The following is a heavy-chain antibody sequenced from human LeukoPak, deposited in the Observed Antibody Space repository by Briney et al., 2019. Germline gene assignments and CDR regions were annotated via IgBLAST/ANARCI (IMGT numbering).Heavy chain of an antibody. Sequence: SGGSLRLSCAASGFTFSSYAMSWVRQAPGKGLEWVSAISGSGGSTYYADSVKGRFTISRDNSKNTLYLQMNSLRAEDTAVYYCAKFRQNLWFGELFLPGYFQHWGQGTLVTVSS. CDR1: GFTFSSYA. J-gene: IGHJ1*01. V-gene: IGHV3-23*01. D-gene: IGHD3-10*01. CDR2: ISGSGGST. CDR3: AKFRQNLWFGELFLPGYFQH.